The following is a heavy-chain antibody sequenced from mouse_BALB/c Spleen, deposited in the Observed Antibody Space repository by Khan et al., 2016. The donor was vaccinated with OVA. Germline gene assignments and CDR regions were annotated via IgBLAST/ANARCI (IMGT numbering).Heavy chain of an antibody. CDR2: ISSGSTYT. CDR3: TRDGNYAHWYFDV. CDR1: GFSFSSYT. V-gene: IGHV5-6-4*01. J-gene: IGHJ1*01. Sequence: EVELVESGGGLVKPGGSLKLSCAASGFSFSSYTMSWVRQTPEKRLEWVATISSGSTYTNYPDSVKGRFTISRDNAKNTLFLQMSSLKSEDTAIYYCTRDGNYAHWYFDVWGAGTTVTVSS. D-gene: IGHD2-1*01.